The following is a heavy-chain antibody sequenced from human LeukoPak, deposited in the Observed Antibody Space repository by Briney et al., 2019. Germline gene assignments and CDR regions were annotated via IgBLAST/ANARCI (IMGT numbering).Heavy chain of an antibody. J-gene: IGHJ4*02. CDR3: AKETRIITIFGALDY. V-gene: IGHV3-23*01. CDR1: GFTFSSYA. D-gene: IGHD3-3*01. Sequence: GGSLRLSCAASGFTFSSYAMSWVRQAPGKGLEWVSAISGSGGSTYYADSVKGWFTISRDNSKNTLYLQMNSLRAEDTAVYYCAKETRIITIFGALDYWGQGTLVTVSS. CDR2: ISGSGGST.